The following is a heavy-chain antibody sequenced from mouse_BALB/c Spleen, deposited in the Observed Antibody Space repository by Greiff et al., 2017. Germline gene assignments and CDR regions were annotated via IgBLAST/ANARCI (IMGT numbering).Heavy chain of an antibody. V-gene: IGHV1S81*02. Sequence: QVQLQQSGAELVKPGASVKLSCKASGYTFTSYYMYWVKQRPGQGLEWIGEINPSNGGTNFNEKFKSKATLTVDKSSSTAYMQLSSLTSEDSAVYYCTRSWVITTVNYFDYWGQGTTLTVSS. CDR2: INPSNGGT. J-gene: IGHJ2*01. CDR1: GYTFTSYY. CDR3: TRSWVITTVNYFDY. D-gene: IGHD1-1*01.